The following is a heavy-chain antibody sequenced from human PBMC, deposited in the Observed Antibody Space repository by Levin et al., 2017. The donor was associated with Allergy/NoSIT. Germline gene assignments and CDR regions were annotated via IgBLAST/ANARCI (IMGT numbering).Heavy chain of an antibody. Sequence: GGSLRLSCAASGFTFSSYSMNWVRQAPGKGLEWVSYISSSSSTIYYADSVKGRFTISRDNAKNSLYLQMNSLRAEDTAVDYCARESAAGIVALHWGQGTLVTVSS. J-gene: IGHJ1*01. CDR2: ISSSSSTI. CDR3: ARESAAGIVALH. CDR1: GFTFSSYS. V-gene: IGHV3-48*01. D-gene: IGHD6-13*01.